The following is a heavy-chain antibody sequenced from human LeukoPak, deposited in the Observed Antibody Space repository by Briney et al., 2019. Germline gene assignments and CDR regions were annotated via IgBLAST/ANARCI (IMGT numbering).Heavy chain of an antibody. J-gene: IGHJ4*02. CDR2: VSGSGGST. D-gene: IGHD3-10*01. Sequence: PGGSLRLSCAASGFSFSSYAMTWVRQAPGKGLEWVSTVSGSGGSTYYADSVKGRFTISRDNSKNTLFLQMNSLRAEDTAVYYCARDVFHGSGSPYLDSWGQGTLVTVSS. CDR1: GFSFSSYA. V-gene: IGHV3-23*01. CDR3: ARDVFHGSGSPYLDS.